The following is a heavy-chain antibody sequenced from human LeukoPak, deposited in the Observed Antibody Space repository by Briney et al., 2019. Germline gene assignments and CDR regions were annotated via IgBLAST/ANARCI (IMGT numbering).Heavy chain of an antibody. J-gene: IGHJ4*02. CDR3: ARDSARYCSSTSCMYYFDY. CDR1: GFTFSTYA. V-gene: IGHV3-30*03. D-gene: IGHD2-2*01. Sequence: PGGSLRLPCAASGFTFSTYAMHWVRQAPGKGLEWVAVISNDATKKYYADSVKGRFTISRDNSKNTLYLQMNSLRAEDTAVYYCARDSARYCSSTSCMYYFDYWGQGTLVTVSS. CDR2: ISNDATKK.